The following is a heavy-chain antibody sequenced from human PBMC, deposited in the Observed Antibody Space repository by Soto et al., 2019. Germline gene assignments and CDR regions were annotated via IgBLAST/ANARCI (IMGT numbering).Heavy chain of an antibody. CDR3: ARDPALGGPFDY. D-gene: IGHD3-16*01. J-gene: IGHJ4*02. Sequence: ASMKVSCKASGYTFNSYGISWVRQAPGQGLEWMGWINPYNGNTKYAQKVQGRVTMTTDTSTSTAYMELRSLRSDDTAVYYCARDPALGGPFDYWGQGTLVTVSS. V-gene: IGHV1-18*01. CDR2: INPYNGNT. CDR1: GYTFNSYG.